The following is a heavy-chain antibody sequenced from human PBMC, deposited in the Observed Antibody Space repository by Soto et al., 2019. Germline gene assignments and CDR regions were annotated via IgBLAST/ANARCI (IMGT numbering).Heavy chain of an antibody. CDR3: ARLGVTMVRGVSYGMDV. Sequence: GGSLRLSCAASGFTFSSYWMSWVRQAPGKGLEWVANIKQDGSEKYYVDSVKGRFTISRDNAKNSLYLQMNSLRAEDTAVYYCARLGVTMVRGVSYGMDVWGQGTTVTVSS. J-gene: IGHJ6*02. CDR1: GFTFSSYW. CDR2: IKQDGSEK. V-gene: IGHV3-7*05. D-gene: IGHD3-10*01.